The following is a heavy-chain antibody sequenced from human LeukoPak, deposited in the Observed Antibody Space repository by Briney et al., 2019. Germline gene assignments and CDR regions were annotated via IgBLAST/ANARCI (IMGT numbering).Heavy chain of an antibody. CDR1: GYTFTSYY. D-gene: IGHD3-16*01. Sequence: GASVKVSCKASGYTFTSYYMHWVRQEAGQGLEWMGIINPSGGSTSYAQKFQGRVTMTRDTSTSTVYMELSSLRSEDTAMYYCARDWVGYFDLWGRGTLVTVSS. J-gene: IGHJ2*01. CDR2: INPSGGST. CDR3: ARDWVGYFDL. V-gene: IGHV1-46*01.